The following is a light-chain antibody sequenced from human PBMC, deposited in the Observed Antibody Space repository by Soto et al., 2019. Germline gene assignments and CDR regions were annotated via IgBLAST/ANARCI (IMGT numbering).Light chain of an antibody. CDR1: QNISVW. CDR2: DAS. J-gene: IGKJ2*01. V-gene: IGKV1-5*01. CDR3: QQYDSSSPT. Sequence: DILMTQSPSTLSASVGDGVTITCRASQNISVWLAWYQQRPGKAPKLLIYDASSLETGVPSRFSGSGSGTEFTLTIRSLQPDDFATYYCQQYDSSSPTFGQGTKLEIK.